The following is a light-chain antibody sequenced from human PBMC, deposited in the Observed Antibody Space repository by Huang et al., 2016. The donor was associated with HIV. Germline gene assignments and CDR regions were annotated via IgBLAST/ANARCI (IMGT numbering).Light chain of an antibody. V-gene: IGKV1-39*01. J-gene: IGKJ1*01. CDR1: QTISSY. CDR3: QQTYNSPWT. CDR2: ATA. Sequence: DIQMTQSPFSLSASVGGRIFVACRANQTISSYLNWYQQKPGNAPKLLIYATASLQSGVPSRFSGRGSGTTFILTITDLQPEDFATYYCQQTYNSPWTFGQGTKVEIK.